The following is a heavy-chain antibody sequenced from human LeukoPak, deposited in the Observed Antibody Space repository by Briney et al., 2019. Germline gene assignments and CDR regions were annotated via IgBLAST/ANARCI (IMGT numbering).Heavy chain of an antibody. CDR3: AQDVAEGSSWYQVDY. CDR2: ISWNSGSI. V-gene: IGHV3-9*01. CDR1: GFTFDDYT. Sequence: GGSLRLSCAASGFTFDDYTMHWVRQAPGKGLEWVSGISWNSGSIGYADSVGGRFTISRDNAKNSLYLQMNSLRAEDTALYYCAQDVAEGSSWYQVDYWGQGTLVTVSS. J-gene: IGHJ4*02. D-gene: IGHD6-13*01.